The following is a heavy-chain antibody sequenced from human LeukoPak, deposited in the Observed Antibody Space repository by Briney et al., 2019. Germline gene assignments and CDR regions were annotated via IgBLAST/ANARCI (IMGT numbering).Heavy chain of an antibody. CDR3: ARHKMVRGVMTNWFDP. CDR1: GYNFANYW. V-gene: IGHV5-51*01. Sequence: GESLKISCKGSGYNFANYWIGWVRQMPGKGLEWMGIIYPGDSDTRYSPSFQGQVTISADKSISTAYLQWSSLKASDTAMYYCARHKMVRGVMTNWFDPWGQGTLVTVSS. J-gene: IGHJ5*02. CDR2: IYPGDSDT. D-gene: IGHD3-10*01.